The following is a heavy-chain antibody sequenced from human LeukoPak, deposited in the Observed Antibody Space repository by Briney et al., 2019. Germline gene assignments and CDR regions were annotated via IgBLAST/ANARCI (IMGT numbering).Heavy chain of an antibody. V-gene: IGHV1-18*01. Sequence: ASVKVSCKASGYTLNNYAMSWVRQARGRGLAWMGWISGYSGNEKYLAKFQGRVTMTMERSTSTVYVELRSLMSDDAAVYYCAREVLAKYTSGSYPRALYQYMDVWGKGTTVTVS. CDR2: ISGYSGNE. J-gene: IGHJ6*03. CDR1: GYTLNNYA. CDR3: AREVLAKYTSGSYPRALYQYMDV. D-gene: IGHD6-19*01.